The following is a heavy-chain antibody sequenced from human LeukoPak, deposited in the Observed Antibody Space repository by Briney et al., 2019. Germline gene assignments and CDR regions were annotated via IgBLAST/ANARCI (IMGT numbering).Heavy chain of an antibody. D-gene: IGHD3-3*01. J-gene: IGHJ6*03. Sequence: GGSLRLFCAGSGFTFNNQAMTWVCQAPGKGLEWVSSISDDGVRTYTADSLRGRFTISRDNSENTVYLQMNSLRVEDTAVYYCAKHLRDVLRFVECPSENRKYDYNYINAWSSGTTVTVSS. CDR2: ISDDGVRT. CDR3: AKHLRDVLRFVECPSENRKYDYNYINA. V-gene: IGHV3-23*01. CDR1: GFTFNNQA.